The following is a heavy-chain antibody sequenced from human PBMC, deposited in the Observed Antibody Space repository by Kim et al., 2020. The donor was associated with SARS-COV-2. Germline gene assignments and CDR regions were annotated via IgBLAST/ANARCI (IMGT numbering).Heavy chain of an antibody. Sequence: SETLSLTCAVSGGSISSSNWWSWVRQPPGKGLEWIGEIYHSGSTNYNPSLKSRVTISVDKSKNQFSLKLSSVTAADTAVYYCATSQNYYYYGMDVWGQGTTVTVSS. CDR3: ATSQNYYYYGMDV. J-gene: IGHJ6*02. CDR2: IYHSGST. CDR1: GGSISSSNW. V-gene: IGHV4-4*02.